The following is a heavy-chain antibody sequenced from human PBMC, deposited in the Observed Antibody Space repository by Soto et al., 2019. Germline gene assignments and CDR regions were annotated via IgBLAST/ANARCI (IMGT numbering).Heavy chain of an antibody. CDR3: AHRVITFGGVILYFDY. V-gene: IGHV2-5*01. CDR1: GFSLSTSGVG. Sequence: SGPTLVNPTQTLTLTCTFSGFSLSTSGVGVGWIRQPPGKALEWLALIYWNDDKRYSPSLKSRLTITKDTSKNQVVLTMTNMDPVDTATYYCAHRVITFGGVILYFDYWGQGTLVTVSS. D-gene: IGHD3-16*02. J-gene: IGHJ4*02. CDR2: IYWNDDK.